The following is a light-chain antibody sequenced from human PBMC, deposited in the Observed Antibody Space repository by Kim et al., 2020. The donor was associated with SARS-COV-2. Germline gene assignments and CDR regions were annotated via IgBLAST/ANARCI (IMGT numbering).Light chain of an antibody. V-gene: IGKV3-20*01. J-gene: IGKJ1*01. CDR2: DAS. Sequence: SPRERATVSCRARHSVSTSYSPWYQQKPGQAPSLLIHDASTRATRIPDRFSGSASGTDFTLNISSLEPEDFAVDYCQQYGSSPQTFGQGTKVDIK. CDR1: HSVSTSY. CDR3: QQYGSSPQT.